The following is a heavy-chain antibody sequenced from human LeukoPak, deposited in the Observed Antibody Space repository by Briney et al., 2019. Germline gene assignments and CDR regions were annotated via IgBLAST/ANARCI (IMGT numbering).Heavy chain of an antibody. D-gene: IGHD6-19*01. CDR2: ISNSGNTI. Sequence: GGSLRLSCAASGFTFSDYYMSWIRQAPGKGLEWVSYISNSGNTIYYADSVKGRFTISRDNSKNTLYLQMNSLRPEDTAVYFCARGKLMGYSSAWDETRIDYWGQGTLVTVSS. J-gene: IGHJ4*02. CDR1: GFTFSDYY. V-gene: IGHV3-11*04. CDR3: ARGKLMGYSSAWDETRIDY.